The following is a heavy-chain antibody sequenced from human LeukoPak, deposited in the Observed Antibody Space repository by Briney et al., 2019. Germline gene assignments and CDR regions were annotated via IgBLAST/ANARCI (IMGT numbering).Heavy chain of an antibody. J-gene: IGHJ4*02. D-gene: IGHD3-10*01. V-gene: IGHV3-30*04. CDR2: ISYDGSNK. CDR3: ARDRYGSGSYIDY. CDR1: GFTFSSYA. Sequence: GGFLRLSCAASGFTFSSYAMHWVRQAPGKGLEWVAVISYDGSNKYYADSVKGRFTISRDNSKNTLYLQMNSLRAEDTAVYYCARDRYGSGSYIDYWGQGTLVTVSS.